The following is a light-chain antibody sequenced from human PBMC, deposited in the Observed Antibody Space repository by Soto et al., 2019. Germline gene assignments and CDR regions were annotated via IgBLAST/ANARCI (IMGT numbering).Light chain of an antibody. J-gene: IGKJ2*01. Sequence: EIVLTQSPATLSLSPGERATLSCRASQSVSSDLAWYQQKPGQAPRLLIYDTSNRAAGIPGRFSGSGYGTGFTLTISSLEPEDFAVYYCQQRTNWPPFTFGQGTKLEI. CDR3: QQRTNWPPFT. CDR1: QSVSSD. V-gene: IGKV3-11*01. CDR2: DTS.